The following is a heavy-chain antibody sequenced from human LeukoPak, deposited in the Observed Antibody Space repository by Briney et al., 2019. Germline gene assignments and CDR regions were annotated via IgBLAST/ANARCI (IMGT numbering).Heavy chain of an antibody. D-gene: IGHD2-2*01. CDR1: GYTFTAYY. CDR3: ARGDIVVVPAASQCYY. V-gene: IGHV1-2*02. CDR2: INPNSGGT. Sequence: ASVKVSCKASGYTFTAYYMHWVRQAPGQGLKWMGWINPNSGGTNYAQKFQGRVTMTRDTSISTAYMELSRLRSDDTAVYYCARGDIVVVPAASQCYYWGQGTLVTVSS. J-gene: IGHJ4*02.